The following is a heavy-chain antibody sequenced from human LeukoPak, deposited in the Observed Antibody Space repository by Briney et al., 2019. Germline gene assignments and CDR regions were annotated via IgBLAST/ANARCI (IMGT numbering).Heavy chain of an antibody. CDR2: ISGSGGST. J-gene: IGHJ6*03. CDR1: GFTFSSYA. Sequence: GGSLRLSCAASGFTFSSYAMSWVRQAPGKGLEWVSAISGSGGSTYYADSVKGRFTISRDNSKNTLYLQMNSLRAEDTAVYYCAKAPYPGYYYYYYMDVWGKGTTVTVSS. V-gene: IGHV3-23*01. CDR3: AKAPYPGYYYYYYMDV.